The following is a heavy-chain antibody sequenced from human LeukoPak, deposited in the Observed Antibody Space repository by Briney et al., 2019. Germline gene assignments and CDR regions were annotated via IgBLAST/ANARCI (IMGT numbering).Heavy chain of an antibody. CDR1: GYTFTSYG. V-gene: IGHV1-18*01. D-gene: IGHD2-2*02. CDR2: ISAYNGNT. J-gene: IGHJ5*02. Sequence: ASVKVSCKASGYTFTSYGISWVRQAPGQGLEWMGWISAYNGNTYFAQNLQGRVTMTTDTSTSTAYMELRSLRSDDTAVYYCARFIVVVPAAIYNWFDPWGQGTLVTVSS. CDR3: ARFIVVVPAAIYNWFDP.